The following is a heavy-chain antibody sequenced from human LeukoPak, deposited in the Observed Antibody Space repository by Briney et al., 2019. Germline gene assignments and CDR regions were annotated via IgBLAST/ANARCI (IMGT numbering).Heavy chain of an antibody. Sequence: ASVKVSCKAASYTFRSKGFTWVRQAPGQGLEWVGWVSGNNGNTNYARRLQGRVTMTTDTSSSTVYMELRSLRSDDTAVYYCARNLEEENNLYYGLDVWGQGTAVIVS. CDR1: SYTFRSKG. CDR3: ARNLEEENNLYYGLDV. D-gene: IGHD1/OR15-1a*01. J-gene: IGHJ6*02. CDR2: VSGNNGNT. V-gene: IGHV1-18*01.